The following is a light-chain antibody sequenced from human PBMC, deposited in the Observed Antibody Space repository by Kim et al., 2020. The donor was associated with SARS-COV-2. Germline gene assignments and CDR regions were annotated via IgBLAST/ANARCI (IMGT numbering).Light chain of an antibody. CDR3: AAWDDSLSGRLV. CDR1: RSTIGSNY. J-gene: IGLJ2*01. V-gene: IGLV1-47*01. Sequence: RVDISCSGSRSTIGSNYVYWYQQLPGTAPKLLIYRNNQRPSGVPDRFSGSKSGTSASLAISGLRSEDETDYYCAAWDDSLSGRLVFGGGTQLTVL. CDR2: RNN.